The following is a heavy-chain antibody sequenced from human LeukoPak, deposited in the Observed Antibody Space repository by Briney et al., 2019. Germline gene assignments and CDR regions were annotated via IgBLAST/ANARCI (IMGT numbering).Heavy chain of an antibody. CDR2: MNPNSGGT. CDR3: ARRKPSRYDYVWGSYRYRNFDY. J-gene: IGHJ4*02. V-gene: IGHV1-2*02. D-gene: IGHD3-16*02. Sequence: ASVKVSCKASGYTFTGYYMHWVRQAPGQGLEWMGWMNPNSGGTNYAQKFQGRLTLTRDPSVSTAYMELSRLRSHDTAVYYCARRKPSRYDYVWGSYRYRNFDYRGQGTLVTVSS. CDR1: GYTFTGYY.